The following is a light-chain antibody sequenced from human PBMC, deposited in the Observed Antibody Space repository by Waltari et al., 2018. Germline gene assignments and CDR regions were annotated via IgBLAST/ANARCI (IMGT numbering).Light chain of an antibody. CDR3: QQSKSYWT. V-gene: IGKV1-5*01. Sequence: IQMTQSPSTRSASVGDRVTITCRASQSISSWLAWYQQKPGKAPKLLIYDASSFESGVPSRFSGSGSGTEFTLTISSLQSDDFGTYYCQQSKSYWTFGPGTKVEIK. CDR2: DAS. J-gene: IGKJ1*01. CDR1: QSISSW.